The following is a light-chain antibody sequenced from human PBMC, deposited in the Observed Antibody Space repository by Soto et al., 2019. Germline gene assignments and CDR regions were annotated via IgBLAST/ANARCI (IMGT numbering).Light chain of an antibody. CDR3: ATWDGSLPGEV. CDR1: RSNIGNNY. Sequence: QSVLTQSPSVSAAPGQKVTISCSGSRSNIGNNYVSWYQQLPGTAPKLLIYDNNKRPSGIPDRFSGSKSGTSGTLDITGLQTGDEADYYCATWDGSLPGEVFGGGTK. J-gene: IGLJ2*01. CDR2: DNN. V-gene: IGLV1-51*01.